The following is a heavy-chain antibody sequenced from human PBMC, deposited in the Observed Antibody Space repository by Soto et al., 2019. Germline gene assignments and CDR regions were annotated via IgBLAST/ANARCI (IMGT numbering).Heavy chain of an antibody. J-gene: IGHJ5*02. CDR1: GFTFSTFA. CDR3: ATQECTSGKCPFAH. Sequence: PGGSLRLSCAASGFTFSTFAMNWVRQAPGKGLQWVSSISSGATYRYYADSVKGLFSISRDNTENSLFLQMNSLRVEDTAVYYCATQECTSGKCPFAHWGRGILVTVSS. CDR2: ISSGATYR. D-gene: IGHD2-2*01. V-gene: IGHV3-21*01.